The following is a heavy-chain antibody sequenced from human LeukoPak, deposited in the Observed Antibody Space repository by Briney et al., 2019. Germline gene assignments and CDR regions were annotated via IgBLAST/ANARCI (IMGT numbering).Heavy chain of an antibody. Sequence: KPSETLSLTCAVYGGSFSGYYWSWIRQPPGKGLEWIGEINHSGSTNYNPSLKSRVTISVDTSKNQFSLKLSSVTAADTAVYYCARPGLQTYYYDSSGYYYVDWGQGTLVTVSS. V-gene: IGHV4-34*01. CDR2: INHSGST. D-gene: IGHD3-22*01. CDR3: ARPGLQTYYYDSSGYYYVD. J-gene: IGHJ4*02. CDR1: GGSFSGYY.